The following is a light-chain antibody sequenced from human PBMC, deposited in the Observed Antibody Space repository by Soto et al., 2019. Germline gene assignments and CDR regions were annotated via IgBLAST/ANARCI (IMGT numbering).Light chain of an antibody. Sequence: AIRMTQSPSSLSASTGDRVNITCRASQGISSHLAWYQQKPGRAPKLLIYAASTLQSGVPSRFCGSGSGTDFTLTISCLQSEDFATYYCQQFDSYPLSFGGGTKVDIK. CDR1: QGISSH. CDR2: AAS. CDR3: QQFDSYPLS. V-gene: IGKV1-8*01. J-gene: IGKJ4*01.